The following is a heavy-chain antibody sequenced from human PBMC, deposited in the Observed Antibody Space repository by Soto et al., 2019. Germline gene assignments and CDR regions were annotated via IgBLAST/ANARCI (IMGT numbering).Heavy chain of an antibody. CDR3: ARTVAWNNWFDP. J-gene: IGHJ5*02. Sequence: SETLSLTCTVFGGSISSYYWSWIRQPPGKGLEWIGYIYYSGSTNYNPSLKSRVTISVDTSKNQFSLKLSSVTAADTAVYYSARTVAWNNWFDPWGQGTLVTVSS. CDR2: IYYSGST. CDR1: GGSISSYY. D-gene: IGHD6-19*01. V-gene: IGHV4-59*08.